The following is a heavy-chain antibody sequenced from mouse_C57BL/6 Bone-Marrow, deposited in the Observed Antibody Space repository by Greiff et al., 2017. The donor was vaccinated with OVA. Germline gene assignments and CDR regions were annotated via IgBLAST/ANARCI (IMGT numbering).Heavy chain of an antibody. Sequence: VQLKESGGGLVQPGGSLKLSCAASGFTFSDYYMYWVRQTPEKRLEWVAYISNGGGSTYYPDTVKGRFTISRDNAKNTLYLQMSRLKSEDTAMYYCARLYYYGSESWGQGTSVTVSS. CDR2: ISNGGGST. CDR3: ARLYYYGSES. CDR1: GFTFSDYY. J-gene: IGHJ4*01. V-gene: IGHV5-12*01. D-gene: IGHD1-1*01.